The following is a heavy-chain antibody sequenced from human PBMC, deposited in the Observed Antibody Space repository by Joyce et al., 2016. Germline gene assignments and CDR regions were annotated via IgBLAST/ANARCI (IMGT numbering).Heavy chain of an antibody. V-gene: IGHV4-39*07. J-gene: IGHJ5*02. CDR2: VDYSGST. CDR3: ARSFFYCSGGSCFSGEWFDP. CDR1: GGSISSSTYY. D-gene: IGHD2-15*01. Sequence: QLQLQESGPGLVKPSETLSLSCTVSGGSISSSTYYCGWIRQPPRKGLEWIGSVDYSGSTYYNPSLKSRVAISVDTSKNQCSLKLTSVTAADTAVYYCARSFFYCSGGSCFSGEWFDPWGQGTLVTVSS.